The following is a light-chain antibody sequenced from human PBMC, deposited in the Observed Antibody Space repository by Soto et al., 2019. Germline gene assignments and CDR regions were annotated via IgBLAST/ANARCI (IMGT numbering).Light chain of an antibody. Sequence: EIVMTQSPVTLSVSPGDRATLSCRASQSVSSSLAWYQQKPGQAPSLLIYGASTRATGIPARFSGSGSGTESTLTISSLQSEDFAVYYCKQYRKWPRTFGQGTKLDIK. V-gene: IGKV3-15*01. J-gene: IGKJ1*01. CDR1: QSVSSS. CDR2: GAS. CDR3: KQYRKWPRT.